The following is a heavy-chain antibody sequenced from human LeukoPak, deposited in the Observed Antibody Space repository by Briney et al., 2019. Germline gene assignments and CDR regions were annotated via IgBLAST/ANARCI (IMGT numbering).Heavy chain of an antibody. D-gene: IGHD3-22*01. CDR3: AEGRSGWDAFDI. CDR2: IYTSGST. Sequence: SETLSLTCTVSGGSISSGSYYWSWIRQPAGKGLEWIGRIYTSGSTNYNPSPKSRVTISVDTSKNQFSLKLSSVTAADTAVYYCAEGRSGWDAFDIWGQGTMVTVSS. CDR1: GGSISSGSYY. J-gene: IGHJ3*02. V-gene: IGHV4-61*02.